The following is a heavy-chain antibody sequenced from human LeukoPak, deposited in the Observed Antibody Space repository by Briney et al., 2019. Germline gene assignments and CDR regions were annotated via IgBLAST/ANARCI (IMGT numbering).Heavy chain of an antibody. CDR1: GYTFTSYY. Sequence: ASVKVSCKASGYTFTSYYIHWVRQAPGQGLEWMGVINPSSDSTTYAQKFQGRLTMTRDTSTSTVYMELSSLRSEDTAMYYCAREWMFIGNLGYAFHIWGQGTMVTVSS. CDR2: INPSSDST. D-gene: IGHD4-23*01. CDR3: AREWMFIGNLGYAFHI. V-gene: IGHV1-46*01. J-gene: IGHJ3*02.